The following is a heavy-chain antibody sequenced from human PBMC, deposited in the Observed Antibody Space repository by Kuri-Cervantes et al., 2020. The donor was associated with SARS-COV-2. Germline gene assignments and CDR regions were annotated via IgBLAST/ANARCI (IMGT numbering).Heavy chain of an antibody. CDR1: GFTFSDYY. CDR2: IKSSGNTI. J-gene: IGHJ4*02. V-gene: IGHV3-11*01. D-gene: IGHD3-22*01. CDR3: VRDLRAYFDGPGSYYLDL. Sequence: LSLTCAASGFTFSDYYMSWIRQAPGKGPEWISYIKSSGNTIYYADSVKGRITVSRDNDKNSLYLQLNSLTAEDTAVYYCVRDLRAYFDGPGSYYLDLWGQGTLVTVSS.